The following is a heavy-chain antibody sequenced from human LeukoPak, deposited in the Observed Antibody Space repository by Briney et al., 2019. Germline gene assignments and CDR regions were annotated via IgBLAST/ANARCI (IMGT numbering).Heavy chain of an antibody. CDR2: TYYRSKWYN. D-gene: IGHD6-13*01. CDR1: GDSVSSNSAA. CDR3: ARDAPQEYRSSGYGGYFDY. V-gene: IGHV6-1*01. Sequence: SQTLSLTCAISGDSVSSNSAAWNWIRQSPSRGLEWLGRTYYRSKWYNDYAVSVKSRITINPDTSKNQFSLQLNSVTPEDTAVYYCARDAPQEYRSSGYGGYFDYWGQGTLVTVSS. J-gene: IGHJ4*02.